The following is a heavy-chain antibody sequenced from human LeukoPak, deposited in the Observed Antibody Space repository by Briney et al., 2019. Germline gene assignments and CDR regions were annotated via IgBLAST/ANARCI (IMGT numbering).Heavy chain of an antibody. J-gene: IGHJ4*02. CDR3: ARASAGTLDLLDY. Sequence: PGGSLRLSCAASGFTFSSYGMHWVRQAPGKGLEWVAVIWYDGSNKYYADSVKGRFTISRDNAKNSLYLQMNSLRAEDTAVYYCARASAGTLDLLDYWGQGTLVTVSS. CDR2: IWYDGSNK. V-gene: IGHV3-33*01. D-gene: IGHD6-13*01. CDR1: GFTFSSYG.